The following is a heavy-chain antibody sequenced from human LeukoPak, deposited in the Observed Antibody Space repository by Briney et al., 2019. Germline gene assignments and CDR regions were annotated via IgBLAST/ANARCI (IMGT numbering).Heavy chain of an antibody. J-gene: IGHJ3*02. V-gene: IGHV3-30*04. CDR3: ARENYYDSSGYYSIDAFDI. D-gene: IGHD3-22*01. Sequence: GGSLRLSCAAFGFTFSSYAMHWVRQAPGKGLEWVAVISYDGSNKYYADSVKGRFTISRDNSKNTLYLQMNSLRAEDTAVYYCARENYYDSSGYYSIDAFDIWGQGTMVTVSS. CDR2: ISYDGSNK. CDR1: GFTFSSYA.